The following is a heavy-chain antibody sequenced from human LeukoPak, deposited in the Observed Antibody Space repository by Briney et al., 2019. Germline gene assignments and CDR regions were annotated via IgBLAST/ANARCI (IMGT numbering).Heavy chain of an antibody. J-gene: IGHJ4*02. D-gene: IGHD4-11*01. V-gene: IGHV3-21*01. CDR3: TRAHDYSYFVPDY. CDR2: ITISSTYI. CDR1: GFTFSSYR. Sequence: GGSLPLLCAASGFTFSSYRMIWVRQAPGKGLEWVSSITISSTYISYADSVKGRFTSSRDNAKNSLYLQMNSLRAEDTAVYYCTRAHDYSYFVPDYWGQGTLVTVSS.